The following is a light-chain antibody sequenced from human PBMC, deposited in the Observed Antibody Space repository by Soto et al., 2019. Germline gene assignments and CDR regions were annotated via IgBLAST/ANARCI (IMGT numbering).Light chain of an antibody. CDR2: NVS. CDR1: QSVSSY. J-gene: IGKJ1*01. V-gene: IGKV3-11*01. Sequence: ELVLTQSLATLSLSPSERATLSCRASQSVSSYLAWYQQKPGQAPRLLIYNVSKRATGIPARFSGSGTGTDFTLTISSLEPEDFAVYFCQQRSSWPTFGQGTKV. CDR3: QQRSSWPT.